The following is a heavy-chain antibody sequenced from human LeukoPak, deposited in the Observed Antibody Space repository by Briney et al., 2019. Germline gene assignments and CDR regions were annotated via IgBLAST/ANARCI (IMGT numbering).Heavy chain of an antibody. CDR2: IYLGDSDT. V-gene: IGHV5-51*01. D-gene: IGHD4-17*01. Sequence: GESLKISCKGAGYSFTSYWIGWVRQMPGKGLEWMGIIYLGDSDTRYSPSFQGQVTISADKSISTAYLQWSSLKASDTAMYYCARCMKPYGDYGLFDPWGQGTLVTVSS. J-gene: IGHJ5*02. CDR3: ARCMKPYGDYGLFDP. CDR1: GYSFTSYW.